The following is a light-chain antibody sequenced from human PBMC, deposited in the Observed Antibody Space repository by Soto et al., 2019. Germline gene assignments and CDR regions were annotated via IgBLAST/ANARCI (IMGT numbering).Light chain of an antibody. Sequence: QSALTQPASVSGSPGQSITISCTGTSSDVGAYNYVSWYQQHPGKAPKLIIYNVSNRPSGVSNRFSGSKSANTASLTIFGLQAEDVADYYCSSFTDRTTVLFGGGTQLTVL. V-gene: IGLV2-14*01. CDR3: SSFTDRTTVL. CDR2: NVS. CDR1: SSDVGAYNY. J-gene: IGLJ2*01.